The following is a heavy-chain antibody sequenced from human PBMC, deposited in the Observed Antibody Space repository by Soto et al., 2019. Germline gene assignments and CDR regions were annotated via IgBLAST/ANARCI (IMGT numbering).Heavy chain of an antibody. CDR2: IIPIFGTA. Sequence: SVKVSCKASGGTFSSYAISWVRQAPGQGLEWRGGIIPIFGTANYAQKFQGRVTITADESTSTAYMELSSLRSEDTAVYYCARATGRAAAGRIYGMDVWGQGTTVTVSS. V-gene: IGHV1-69*13. D-gene: IGHD6-13*01. CDR1: GGTFSSYA. CDR3: ARATGRAAAGRIYGMDV. J-gene: IGHJ6*02.